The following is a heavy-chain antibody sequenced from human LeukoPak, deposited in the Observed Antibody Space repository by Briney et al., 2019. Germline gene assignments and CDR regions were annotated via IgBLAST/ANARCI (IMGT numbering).Heavy chain of an antibody. CDR1: GFMFRSYA. Sequence: GGSLRLSCAASGFMFRSYAMHWVRQAPGKGLEWVALISYDGSNKYYADSVKGRFTISRDNSKNTLYLQMNSLRAEDTAVYYCARSIVIFGVARGLGDWFDPWGQGTLVTVSS. D-gene: IGHD3-3*01. CDR3: ARSIVIFGVARGLGDWFDP. J-gene: IGHJ5*02. V-gene: IGHV3-30-3*01. CDR2: ISYDGSNK.